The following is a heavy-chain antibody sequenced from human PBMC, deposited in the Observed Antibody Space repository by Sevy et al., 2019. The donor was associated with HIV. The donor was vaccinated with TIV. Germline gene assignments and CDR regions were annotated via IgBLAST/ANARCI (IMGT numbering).Heavy chain of an antibody. D-gene: IGHD2-8*01. CDR2: ISGSGGST. CDR1: GFTFSRYA. CDR3: AIARGGIVVMVYGFAFDI. J-gene: IGHJ3*02. Sequence: GGSLRLSCAASGFTFSRYAMNWLRQAPGKGLEWVSTISGSGGSTYYADPVKGRFTISRDNSKNTLDLQMNGLRAEDTVVYYCAIARGGIVVMVYGFAFDIWGQGTMVTVSS. V-gene: IGHV3-23*01.